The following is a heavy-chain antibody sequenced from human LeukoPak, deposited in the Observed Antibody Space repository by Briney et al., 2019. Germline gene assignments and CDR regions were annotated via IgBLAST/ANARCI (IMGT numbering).Heavy chain of an antibody. J-gene: IGHJ6*02. CDR2: IYYSGST. Sequence: TSETLSLTCTVSGGSISSYYWSWIRQPPGKGLEWIGYIYYSGSTNYNPSLKSRVTISVDTSKNQFSLKLSSVTAADTAVYYCARVRIYGSGCYSPYGMDVWGQGTTVTVSS. V-gene: IGHV4-59*12. D-gene: IGHD3-10*01. CDR1: GGSISSYY. CDR3: ARVRIYGSGCYSPYGMDV.